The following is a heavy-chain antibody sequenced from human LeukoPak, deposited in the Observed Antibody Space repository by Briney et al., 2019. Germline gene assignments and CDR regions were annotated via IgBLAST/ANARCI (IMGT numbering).Heavy chain of an antibody. V-gene: IGHV3-30*02. Sequence: GGSLRLSCAASGFTFSSYGMHWVRQAPGKGLEWVAFIRYDGSNKYYAGSVKGRFTISRDNSKNTLYLQMNSLRAEDTAVYYCAKSVSLVTYFDYWGQGTLVTVS. D-gene: IGHD1-26*01. CDR2: IRYDGSNK. J-gene: IGHJ4*02. CDR1: GFTFSSYG. CDR3: AKSVSLVTYFDY.